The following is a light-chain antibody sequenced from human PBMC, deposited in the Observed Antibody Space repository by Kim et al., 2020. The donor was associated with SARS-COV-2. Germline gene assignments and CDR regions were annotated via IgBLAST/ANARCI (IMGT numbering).Light chain of an antibody. CDR3: QQYHDYPLT. Sequence: DIQMTQSPPTLSASVGDRVTITCRASQSISSWLAWYQQKPGKAPKLLIYKASSLQGGVPARFSGSGSGTEFTLTISSLQPDDFATYHCQQYHDYPLTFGGGTKVDIK. J-gene: IGKJ4*01. CDR2: KAS. CDR1: QSISSW. V-gene: IGKV1-5*03.